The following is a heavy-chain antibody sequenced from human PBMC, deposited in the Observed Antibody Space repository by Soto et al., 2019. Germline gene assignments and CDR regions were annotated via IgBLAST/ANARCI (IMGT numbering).Heavy chain of an antibody. CDR1: GFTFDDYG. V-gene: IGHV3-20*01. CDR2: INWNGGST. D-gene: IGHD3-22*01. J-gene: IGHJ3*01. CDR3: ARVLHDSSGGGV. Sequence: GGFLRLSCAASGFTFDDYGMSWVRQAPGKGLEWVSGINWNGGSTGYADSVKGRFTISRDNAKNSLYLQMNSLRAEDTALYDCARVLHDSSGGGVWGQGTMVTFSS.